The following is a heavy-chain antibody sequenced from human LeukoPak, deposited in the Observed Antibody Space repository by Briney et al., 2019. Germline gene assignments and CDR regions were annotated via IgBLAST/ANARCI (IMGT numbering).Heavy chain of an antibody. D-gene: IGHD4-17*01. J-gene: IGHJ4*02. Sequence: GGSLRLSCAASGLTVSSNYMSWVRQAPGKGLEWVSSLYSGGNTYYADSVKGRFTISRDNSKNTLYLQMSSLKTEDTAVYYCARDSADGDYDYWGQGTLVTVSS. CDR3: ARDSADGDYDY. CDR2: LYSGGNT. V-gene: IGHV3-53*05. CDR1: GLTVSSNY.